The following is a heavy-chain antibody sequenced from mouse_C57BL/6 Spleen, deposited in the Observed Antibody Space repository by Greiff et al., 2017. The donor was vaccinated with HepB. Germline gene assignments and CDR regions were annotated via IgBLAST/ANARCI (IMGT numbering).Heavy chain of an antibody. Sequence: EVQLVESGEGLVKPGGSLKLSCAASGFTFSSYAMSWVRQPPEKRLEWVAYISSGGDYIYYADTVKGRFTISRDNARNTLYLQMSSLKSEDTAMYYCTRETSTGWFAYWGQGTLVTVSA. V-gene: IGHV5-9-1*02. CDR2: ISSGGDYI. CDR1: GFTFSSYA. D-gene: IGHD1-1*01. CDR3: TRETSTGWFAY. J-gene: IGHJ3*01.